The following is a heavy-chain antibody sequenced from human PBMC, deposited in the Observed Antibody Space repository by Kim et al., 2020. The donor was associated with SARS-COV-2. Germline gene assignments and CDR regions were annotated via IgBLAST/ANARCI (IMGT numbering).Heavy chain of an antibody. V-gene: IGHV4-39*01. D-gene: IGHD3-10*01. CDR3: ARPRSGSLGFDY. J-gene: IGHJ4*02. CDR1: GGSISSSSYY. CDR2: IYYIGST. Sequence: SETLSLTCTVSGGSISSSSYYWGWIRPPPGQVLEWIGSIYYIGSTYYNPSLKSRVTISVDTSKNQFSLKLLSVTAADTAVYYCARPRSGSLGFDYWGQGTLVTVSS.